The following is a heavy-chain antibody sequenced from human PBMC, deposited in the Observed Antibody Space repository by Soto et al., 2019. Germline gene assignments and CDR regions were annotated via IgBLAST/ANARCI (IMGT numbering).Heavy chain of an antibody. Sequence: QVHLVQSGAEVKKPGASVKVSRQGSGYAFTTYGITWVRQAPGQGLEWMGWISAHNGNTNYAQKLQGRVTVTRDTSTSTAYMELRSLRYDDTAVYYCARGRHGDYWGQGALVTVSS. CDR2: ISAHNGNT. J-gene: IGHJ4*02. V-gene: IGHV1-18*01. CDR3: ARGRHGDY. CDR1: GYAFTTYG.